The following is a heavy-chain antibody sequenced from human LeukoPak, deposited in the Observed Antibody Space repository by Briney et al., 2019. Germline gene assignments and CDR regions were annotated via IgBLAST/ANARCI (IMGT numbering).Heavy chain of an antibody. D-gene: IGHD1-26*01. CDR1: GLTVSTFW. Sequence: GGTLRLSCAASGLTVSTFWMHWVRHAPGEGLVWVSRINTDGSVTNYADSVEGRFTISRDNAKNMLYLQMNDLRAEDTAVYYCVTDRYSDSAFGDWGQGTLVTVSS. CDR2: INTDGSVT. V-gene: IGHV3-74*01. J-gene: IGHJ4*02. CDR3: VTDRYSDSAFGD.